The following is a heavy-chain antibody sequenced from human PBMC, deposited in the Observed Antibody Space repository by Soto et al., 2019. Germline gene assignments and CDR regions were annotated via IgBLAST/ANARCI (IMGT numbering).Heavy chain of an antibody. J-gene: IGHJ4*02. CDR3: ASSHAGAHITAAVH. CDR1: DVTISSVAYY. CDR2: IYHSGST. V-gene: IGHV4-30-2*01. Sequence: TMSLTCTVADVTISSVAYYWSWVRQPPGKGLEWIGYIYHSGSTYYNPSLKSRVTISVDRSKNQFSLKLSSVTAADTAVYYCASSHAGAHITAAVHWGQGTLVTGSS. D-gene: IGHD6-13*01.